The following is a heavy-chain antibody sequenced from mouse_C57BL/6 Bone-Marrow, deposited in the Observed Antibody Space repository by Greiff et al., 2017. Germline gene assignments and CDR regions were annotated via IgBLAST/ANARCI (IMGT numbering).Heavy chain of an antibody. D-gene: IGHD1-1*01. Sequence: VQLQESGPELVKPGASVKLSCKASGYTFTSYDINWVKQRPGQGLEWIGWIYPRDGSTKYNAKFKGKATLTVDTSSSTAYMELHSLTSEASAVYFCARLEFDGSSGDWYFDVWGTGTTVTVAS. CDR3: ARLEFDGSSGDWYFDV. CDR2: IYPRDGST. CDR1: GYTFTSYD. V-gene: IGHV1-85*01. J-gene: IGHJ1*03.